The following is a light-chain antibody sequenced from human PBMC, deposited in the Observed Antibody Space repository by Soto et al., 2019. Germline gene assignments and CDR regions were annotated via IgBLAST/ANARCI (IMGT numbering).Light chain of an antibody. CDR1: QSVSSN. J-gene: IGKJ5*01. Sequence: EIVMTQSPATLSVSPGERATLSCRASQSVSSNLAWYQQKPGQAPRLLIYGASTRATGIPARFSGSGSGTEFTLTISSLQSEDFAVYYCQQYNKWSITFGQGTRLEIK. CDR2: GAS. V-gene: IGKV3-15*01. CDR3: QQYNKWSIT.